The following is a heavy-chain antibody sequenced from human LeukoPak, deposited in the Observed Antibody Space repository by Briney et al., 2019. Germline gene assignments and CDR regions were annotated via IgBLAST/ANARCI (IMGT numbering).Heavy chain of an antibody. Sequence: SETLSLTCTVSGGSISGYYWSWIRQPPGKGLEWVGYISYSGSTNYKPSLKSRVTISVDTSKNQFSLKLSSVTAADTAVYYCAKTKEFNYYYMDVWGKGTTVTVSS. CDR1: GGSISGYY. V-gene: IGHV4-59*12. CDR3: AKTKEFNYYYMDV. D-gene: IGHD1-14*01. J-gene: IGHJ6*03. CDR2: ISYSGST.